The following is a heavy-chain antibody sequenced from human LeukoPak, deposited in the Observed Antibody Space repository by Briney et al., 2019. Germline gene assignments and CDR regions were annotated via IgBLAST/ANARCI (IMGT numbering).Heavy chain of an antibody. Sequence: ASVKVSCKASGYTFTSYGISWVRQAPGQGLEWMGWISAYNGNTNYAQKLQGRVTMTTDTSTSTAYMELRSLRSDETAVYYCARLTYYDFWSGYSRAGSYYFDYWGQGTLVTVSS. J-gene: IGHJ4*02. CDR1: GYTFTSYG. V-gene: IGHV1-18*01. D-gene: IGHD3-3*01. CDR3: ARLTYYDFWSGYSRAGSYYFDY. CDR2: ISAYNGNT.